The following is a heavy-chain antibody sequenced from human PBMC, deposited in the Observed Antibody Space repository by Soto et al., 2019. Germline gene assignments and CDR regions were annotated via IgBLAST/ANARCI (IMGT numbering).Heavy chain of an antibody. V-gene: IGHV3-9*01. CDR1: GFSFDDYA. D-gene: IGHD3-9*01. CDR2: ISWNSDTI. Sequence: EEQLVESGGGLVQPGRSLRLSCAASGFSFDDYAMHWVRQAPGKGLEWVSGISWNSDTIGYADSVKGRFTISRDNAKNSLNLQMNSLRTEDTALYYCVRDTRGILTGVIEEGDAFDCWGQGTKVTVSS. CDR3: VRDTRGILTGVIEEGDAFDC. J-gene: IGHJ3*01.